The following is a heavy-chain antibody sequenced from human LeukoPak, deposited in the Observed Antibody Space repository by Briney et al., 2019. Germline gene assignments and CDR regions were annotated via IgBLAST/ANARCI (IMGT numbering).Heavy chain of an antibody. Sequence: PSETLSLTCTVSGGSISSYYWSWIRQPPGKGLEWIGYIYYSGSTNYNPSLKSRVTISVDTSKNQFSLKLSSVTAADTAVYYCARAHSYYDSSGYYEPWGQGTLVTVSS. CDR3: ARAHSYYDSSGYYEP. D-gene: IGHD3-22*01. V-gene: IGHV4-59*01. CDR2: IYYSGST. CDR1: GGSISSYY. J-gene: IGHJ5*02.